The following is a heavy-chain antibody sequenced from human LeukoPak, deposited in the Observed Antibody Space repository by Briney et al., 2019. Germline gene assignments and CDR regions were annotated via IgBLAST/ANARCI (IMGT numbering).Heavy chain of an antibody. CDR3: ARLGRSRITMVRGVIYNWFDP. J-gene: IGHJ5*02. Sequence: PSETLSLTCAVYGGSFSGYYWSWIRQPPGKGLEWIGEINHSGSTNYNPSLKSRVTISVDTSKNQFSLKLSSVTAADTAVYYCARLGRSRITMVRGVIYNWFDPWGQGTLVTVSS. CDR1: GGSFSGYY. V-gene: IGHV4-34*01. D-gene: IGHD3-10*01. CDR2: INHSGST.